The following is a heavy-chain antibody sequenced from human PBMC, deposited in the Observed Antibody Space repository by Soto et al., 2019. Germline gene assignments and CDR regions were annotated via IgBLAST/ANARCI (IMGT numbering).Heavy chain of an antibody. D-gene: IGHD6-13*01. CDR2: INHSGST. J-gene: IGHJ4*02. V-gene: IGHV4-34*01. Sequence: SETLSLTCAVYGGSFSGYYWSWIRQPPGKGLEWIGEINHSGSTNYNPSLKSRVTISVDTSKNQFSLKLSSVTAADTAVYYCAIGIAAARGGRYYFDYWGQGTLVTVSS. CDR1: GGSFSGYY. CDR3: AIGIAAARGGRYYFDY.